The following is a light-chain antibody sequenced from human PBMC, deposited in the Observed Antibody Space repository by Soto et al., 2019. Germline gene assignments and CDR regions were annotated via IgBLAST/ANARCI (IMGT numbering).Light chain of an antibody. CDR3: SSYAGSNNLV. Sequence: QSALTQPPSASGSLGQSVTISCTGTSSDVGSYDYVSWYQQHPGKAPKFIIYEVSKRPSGAPDRFSGSKSGDTASLTVSGRQAEDEADYYCSSYAGSNNLVFGGGTKLTVL. CDR1: SSDVGSYDY. CDR2: EVS. J-gene: IGLJ3*02. V-gene: IGLV2-8*01.